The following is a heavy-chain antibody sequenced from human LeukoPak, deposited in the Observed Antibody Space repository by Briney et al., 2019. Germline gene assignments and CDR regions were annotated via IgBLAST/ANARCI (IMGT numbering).Heavy chain of an antibody. J-gene: IGHJ4*02. Sequence: GRSLRLSCAASGFTFSSYGMHWVRQAPGKGLEWVAVISYDGSNKYYADSVKGRFTISRDNSKNTPYLQMNSLRAEDTAVYYCAKDLIAAATEQKGNYWGQGTLVTVSS. D-gene: IGHD6-13*01. CDR1: GFTFSSYG. CDR2: ISYDGSNK. V-gene: IGHV3-30*18. CDR3: AKDLIAAATEQKGNY.